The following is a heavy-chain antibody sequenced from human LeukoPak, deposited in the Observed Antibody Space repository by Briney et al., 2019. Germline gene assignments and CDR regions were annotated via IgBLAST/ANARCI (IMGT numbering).Heavy chain of an antibody. CDR2: IYYSGST. D-gene: IGHD4-11*01. CDR3: ARRRRLDYDN. J-gene: IGHJ4*02. V-gene: IGHV4-59*08. CDR1: GGSISSYY. Sequence: SETLSLTCTVSGGSISSYYWNWIRQPPGKGLEWIGYIYYSGSTNYNPSLKSRVTISVDTSKNQFSLKLSSVTAADTAVYFCARRRRLDYDNWGQGTLVTVAS.